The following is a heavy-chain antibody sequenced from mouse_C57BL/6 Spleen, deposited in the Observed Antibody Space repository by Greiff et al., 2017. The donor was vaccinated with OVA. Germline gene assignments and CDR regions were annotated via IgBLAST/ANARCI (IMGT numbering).Heavy chain of an antibody. V-gene: IGHV5-4*03. CDR3: ARSQLRLFDY. CDR2: ISDGGSYT. CDR1: GFTFSSYA. Sequence: EVMLVESGGGLVKPGGSLKLSCAASGFTFSSYAMSWVRQTPEKRLEWVATISDGGSYTYYPDNVKGRFTISRDNAKNNLYLQMSHLKSEDTAMYYCARSQLRLFDYWGQGTTLTVSS. J-gene: IGHJ2*01. D-gene: IGHD1-1*01.